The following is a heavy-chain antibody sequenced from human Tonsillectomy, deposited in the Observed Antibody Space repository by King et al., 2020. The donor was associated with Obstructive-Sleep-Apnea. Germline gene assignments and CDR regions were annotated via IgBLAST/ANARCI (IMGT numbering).Heavy chain of an antibody. D-gene: IGHD3-22*01. CDR2: INNDGRST. CDR3: AREGSYYYDSSGYYYDY. Sequence: VQLVESGGGLVQPGGSLRLSCAASGFTFSSYWMHWARQAPGKGLVWVSRINNDGRSTSYADSVKGRFTISRDNAKNTLYLQMNSLRAEDTAVYYCAREGSYYYDSSGYYYDYWGQGTLVTVSS. CDR1: GFTFSSYW. V-gene: IGHV3-74*01. J-gene: IGHJ4*02.